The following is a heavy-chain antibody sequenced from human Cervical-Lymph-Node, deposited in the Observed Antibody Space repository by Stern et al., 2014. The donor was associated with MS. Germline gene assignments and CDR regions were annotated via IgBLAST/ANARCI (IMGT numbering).Heavy chain of an antibody. CDR3: ARPSDRTIFGVLPAYFDL. CDR2: VYPGDSDT. J-gene: IGHJ4*02. D-gene: IGHD3-3*01. CDR1: GYSFTSYW. V-gene: IGHV5-51*03. Sequence: EVQLVESGTEVKKPGESLKISCKGSGYSFTSYWIGWVRQMPGKGLEWMGIVYPGDSDTIYSPSFQGQVTISADKSINTAYLQWSSLKASDTAVYYCARPSDRTIFGVLPAYFDLWGQGTLVIVSS.